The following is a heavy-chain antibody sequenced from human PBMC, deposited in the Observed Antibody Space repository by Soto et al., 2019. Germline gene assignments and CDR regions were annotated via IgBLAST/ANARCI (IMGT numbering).Heavy chain of an antibody. CDR1: GFSFTHAW. CDR2: IKSRTENETT. CDR3: DTVLPLANSCRDY. D-gene: IGHD3-3*01. J-gene: IGHJ4*02. V-gene: IGHV3-15*01. Sequence: GGPLWLSCAACGFSFTHAWLSWFLQRQGKGLEWLGRIKSRTENETTDYASPARGRFIISRDDSKNMLYLQLNSLKSEDTVVFYCDTVLPLANSCRDYGGQGTPITVSS.